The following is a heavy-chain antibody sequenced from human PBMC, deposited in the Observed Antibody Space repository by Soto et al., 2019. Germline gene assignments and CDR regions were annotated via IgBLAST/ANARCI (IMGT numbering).Heavy chain of an antibody. D-gene: IGHD1-26*01. Sequence: PGGSLRLSCAASGFTFSSYGMHWVRQAPGKGLEWVAVISYDGSNKYYADSVKGRFTISRDNSKNTLYLQMNSLRAEDTAVYYCAKDWWELPLYNWFDPWGQGTLVTVS. CDR1: GFTFSSYG. J-gene: IGHJ5*02. CDR3: AKDWWELPLYNWFDP. CDR2: ISYDGSNK. V-gene: IGHV3-30*18.